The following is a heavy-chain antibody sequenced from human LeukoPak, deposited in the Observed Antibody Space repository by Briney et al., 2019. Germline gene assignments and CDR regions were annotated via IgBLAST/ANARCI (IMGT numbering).Heavy chain of an antibody. J-gene: IGHJ4*02. V-gene: IGHV3-23*01. CDR3: ARGGGYCGGDCYGIDY. CDR1: GFSFSSYA. Sequence: GGSLRLSCAASGFSFSSYAMSWVRQAPGKGLEWVSGIGDSGGDTYYTDSVKGRFTISRDNAKNSLYLQMNSLRAEDTAVYYCARGGGYCGGDCYGIDYWGQGTLVTVSS. D-gene: IGHD2-21*01. CDR2: IGDSGGDT.